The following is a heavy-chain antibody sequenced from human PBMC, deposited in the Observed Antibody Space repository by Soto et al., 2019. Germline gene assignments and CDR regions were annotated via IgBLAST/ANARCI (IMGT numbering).Heavy chain of an antibody. CDR2: IIPIFGTA. CDR3: ARVGRYYYGSGSYFDY. V-gene: IGHV1-69*06. Sequence: VQLLESGAEVKKPGSSVKVSCKASGGTFSSYAISWVRQAPGQGLEWMGGIIPIFGTANYAQKFQGRVTITADKSTSTAYMELSSLRSEDTAVYYCARVGRYYYGSGSYFDYWGQGTLVTVSS. CDR1: GGTFSSYA. J-gene: IGHJ4*02. D-gene: IGHD3-10*01.